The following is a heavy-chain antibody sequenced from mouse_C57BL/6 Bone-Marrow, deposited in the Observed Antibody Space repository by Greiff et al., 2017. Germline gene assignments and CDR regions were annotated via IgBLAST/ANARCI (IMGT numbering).Heavy chain of an antibody. J-gene: IGHJ1*03. V-gene: IGHV1-15*01. Sequence: QVQLQQSGAELVRPGASVTLSCKASGYTFTDYEMHWVKQTPVHGLEWIGAIDPETGGTAYNQKFKGKAILTADKSSSTAYMELRSLTSEDSAVYYCTRTPSTTVGATSGVWGTGTTVTVSS. CDR1: GYTFTDYE. CDR3: TRTPSTTVGATSGV. D-gene: IGHD1-1*01. CDR2: IDPETGGT.